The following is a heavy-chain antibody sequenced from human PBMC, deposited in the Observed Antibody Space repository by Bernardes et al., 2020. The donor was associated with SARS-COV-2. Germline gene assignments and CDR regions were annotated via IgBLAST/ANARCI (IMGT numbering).Heavy chain of an antibody. Sequence: SETLSLTCTVPGGSISGYYWSWIRQPAGRGLEWIGRVFASGSTSYNPSLKSRLTMSVDTSKNQFSLKVNSVTAADTAMYYCARGREYGDYFDYWGQGTPVTVSS. CDR1: GGSISGYY. CDR2: VFASGST. J-gene: IGHJ4*02. D-gene: IGHD4-17*01. V-gene: IGHV4-4*07. CDR3: ARGREYGDYFDY.